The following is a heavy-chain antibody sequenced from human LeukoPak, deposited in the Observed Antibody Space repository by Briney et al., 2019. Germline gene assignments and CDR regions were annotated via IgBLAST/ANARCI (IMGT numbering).Heavy chain of an antibody. Sequence: GGSLRLSCAASGFTFSSYAMSWVRQAPGKGLEWVSAISGSGGSTYYADSVKGRFTISRDNSNNTLYLQMNSLRAEDTAVYYCARATDANTWFDPWGQGTLVTVSS. V-gene: IGHV3-23*01. CDR3: ARATDANTWFDP. CDR1: GFTFSSYA. CDR2: ISGSGGST. J-gene: IGHJ5*02.